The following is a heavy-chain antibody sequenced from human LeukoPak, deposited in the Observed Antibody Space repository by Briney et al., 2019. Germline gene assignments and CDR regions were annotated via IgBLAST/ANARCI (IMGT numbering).Heavy chain of an antibody. CDR2: IYYSGST. D-gene: IGHD3-22*01. V-gene: IGHV4-59*01. J-gene: IGHJ4*02. CDR1: GGSFSGYY. Sequence: SETLSLTCAVYGGSFSGYYWSWIRQPPGKGLEWIGYIYYSGSTNYNPSLKSRVTISVDTSKNQFSLKLSSVTAADTAVYYCARGIPDSTGYYRRHFDYWGQGTLVTVSS. CDR3: ARGIPDSTGYYRRHFDY.